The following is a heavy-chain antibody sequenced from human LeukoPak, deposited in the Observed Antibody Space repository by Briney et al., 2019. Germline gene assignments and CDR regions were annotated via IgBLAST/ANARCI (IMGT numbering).Heavy chain of an antibody. CDR3: ARPLSYGSGIGYYYYGMDV. Sequence: SETLSLTCTVSGGSISSSSYYWGWIRQPPGKGLEWFGSVYYSGSTYYNPSLKSRVTISVDTSKNQFSLKLSSVTAADTAVYYCARPLSYGSGIGYYYYGMDVWGQGTTVTVSS. J-gene: IGHJ6*02. V-gene: IGHV4-39*07. CDR2: VYYSGST. D-gene: IGHD3-10*01. CDR1: GGSISSSSYY.